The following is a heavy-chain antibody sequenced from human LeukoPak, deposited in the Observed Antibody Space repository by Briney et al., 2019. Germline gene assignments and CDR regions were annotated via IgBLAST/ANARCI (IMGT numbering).Heavy chain of an antibody. V-gene: IGHV1-24*01. CDR2: FDPEDGET. D-gene: IGHD3-16*02. Sequence: ASVKVSCKVSGYTLTELSMHWVRQAPGKGLEWMGGFDPEDGETIYAQKFQGRVTMTEDTSTDTAYMELSSLRSEDTAVYYCATGYYVWGSYRSDYYYYGMDVWGKGTTVIVSS. CDR1: GYTLTELS. J-gene: IGHJ6*04. CDR3: ATGYYVWGSYRSDYYYYGMDV.